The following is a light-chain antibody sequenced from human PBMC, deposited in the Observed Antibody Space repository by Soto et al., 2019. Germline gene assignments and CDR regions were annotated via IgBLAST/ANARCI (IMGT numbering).Light chain of an antibody. CDR1: SSDFGSYNL. J-gene: IGLJ1*01. CDR3: CSYAGSSNFYV. Sequence: SALTQPASVSGSPAQSITLSCTGTSSDFGSYNLVSWYQQHPGKAPKLMMYEVSKRPSGVSNRFSGSKSGNTASLTISGLQAEDEADYYCCSYAGSSNFYVFGNGTKVTVL. CDR2: EVS. V-gene: IGLV2-23*02.